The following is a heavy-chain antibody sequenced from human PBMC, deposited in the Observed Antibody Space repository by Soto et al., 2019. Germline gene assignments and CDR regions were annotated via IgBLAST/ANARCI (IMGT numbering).Heavy chain of an antibody. Sequence: VHLVESGGGLVQPGGSLRLSCGSSGVNFTNPWMHWVRQAPGKGLVWVSRITSDGKSKAYAESVKGRFAISRDNAKNTVYLQMNGRTVEDTAVYYCARESGDWPLNWFDPWGQGTLVTVSS. V-gene: IGHV3-74*01. CDR3: ARESGDWPLNWFDP. CDR2: ITSDGKSK. J-gene: IGHJ5*02. CDR1: GVNFTNPW. D-gene: IGHD2-21*02.